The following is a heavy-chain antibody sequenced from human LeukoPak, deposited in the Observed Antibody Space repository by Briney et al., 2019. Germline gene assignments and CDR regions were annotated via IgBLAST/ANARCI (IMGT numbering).Heavy chain of an antibody. CDR3: AREGCSSTSCFKPYYYYMDV. CDR1: GFTFSSYS. V-gene: IGHV3-48*01. D-gene: IGHD2-2*01. CDR2: ISSSSSTI. Sequence: GGSLRLSCAASGFTFSSYSMNWVRQAPGKGLEWVSYISSSSSTIYYADSVKGRFTISRDNAKNSLYLQMNSLRAEDTAVYYCAREGCSSTSCFKPYYYYMDVWGKGTTVTVSS. J-gene: IGHJ6*03.